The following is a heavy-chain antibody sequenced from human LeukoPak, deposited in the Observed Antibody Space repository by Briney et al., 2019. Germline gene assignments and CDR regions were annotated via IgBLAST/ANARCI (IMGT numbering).Heavy chain of an antibody. CDR1: GGTFSSYA. V-gene: IGHV1-69*05. CDR2: IIPIFGTA. J-gene: IGHJ3*02. CDR3: ASVLAGHAFDI. D-gene: IGHD2-15*01. Sequence: SVKVSCKASGGTFSSYAISWVRQAPGQGLEWMGGIIPIFGTANYAQKFQGRVTITTDESTSTAYMELSSLRSEDTAMYYCASVLAGHAFDIWGQGTMVTVSS.